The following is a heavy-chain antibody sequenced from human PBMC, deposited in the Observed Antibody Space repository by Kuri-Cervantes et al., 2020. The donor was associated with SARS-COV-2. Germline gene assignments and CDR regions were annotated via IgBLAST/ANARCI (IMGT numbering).Heavy chain of an antibody. D-gene: IGHD2-21*01. CDR1: ETTFPNYD. Sequence: ASVKVSCKAPETTFPNYDINWVRQATGQGLEWMGMLKTNSGNTLYAQIFQGRVTMTRDRSTSTVYLELSSLTSEDTAIYYCYCAPKEGFDSWGQGTLVTVSS. CDR2: LKTNSGNT. V-gene: IGHV1-8*01. CDR3: YCAPKEGFDS. J-gene: IGHJ4*02.